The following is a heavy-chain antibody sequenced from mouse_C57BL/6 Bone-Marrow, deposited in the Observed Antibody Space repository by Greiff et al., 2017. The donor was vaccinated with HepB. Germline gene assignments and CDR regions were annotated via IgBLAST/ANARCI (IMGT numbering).Heavy chain of an antibody. V-gene: IGHV1-50*01. J-gene: IGHJ3*01. Sequence: VQLQQPGAELVKPGASVKLSCKASGYTFTSYWMQWVKQRPGQGLEWIGEIDPSDSYTNYNQKFKGKATLTVDTSSSTAYMQLSSLTSEDAAVYYCARAPTVVSYWGQGTLVTVSA. D-gene: IGHD1-1*01. CDR2: IDPSDSYT. CDR3: ARAPTVVSY. CDR1: GYTFTSYW.